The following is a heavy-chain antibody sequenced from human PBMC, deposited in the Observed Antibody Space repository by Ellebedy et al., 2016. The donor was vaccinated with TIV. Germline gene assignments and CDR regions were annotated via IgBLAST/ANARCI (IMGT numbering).Heavy chain of an antibody. J-gene: IGHJ3*02. V-gene: IGHV3-9*01. Sequence: GGSLRLXXSASGFTFDDYTMHWVRQAPGKGLEWVAGIVWNSGSIGYAASVKGRFTISRDNVKNFLYLHMNNLRPEDTALYYCVKDIVSVFGNYDEAFDIWGQGTMVTVSS. D-gene: IGHD3-3*01. CDR3: VKDIVSVFGNYDEAFDI. CDR2: IVWNSGSI. CDR1: GFTFDDYT.